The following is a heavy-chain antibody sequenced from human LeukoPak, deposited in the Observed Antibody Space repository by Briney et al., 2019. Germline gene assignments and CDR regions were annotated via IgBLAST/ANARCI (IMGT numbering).Heavy chain of an antibody. J-gene: IGHJ6*02. CDR1: GYTFTSYD. D-gene: IGHD3-10*01. V-gene: IGHV1-8*01. CDR2: MNPNSGNT. CDR3: ARARGYYYGSGTRGYYYYYGMDV. Sequence: ASVKVSCRASGYTFTSYDINWVRQATGQGLEWMGWMNPNSGNTGYAQKFQGRVTMTRNTSISTAYMELSSLRSEDTAVYYCARARGYYYGSGTRGYYYYYGMDVWGQGTTVTVSS.